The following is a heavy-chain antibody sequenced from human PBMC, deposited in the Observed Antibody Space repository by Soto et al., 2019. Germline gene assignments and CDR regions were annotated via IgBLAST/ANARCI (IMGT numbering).Heavy chain of an antibody. D-gene: IGHD2-2*01. CDR2: FIPISGTA. CDR1: GGTFSSYA. V-gene: IGHV1-69*01. Sequence: QVQLVQSGAEVKKPGSSVKVSCKASGGTFSSYAISWVRQAPGQGLEWMGGFIPISGTANYAQKFQGRVTITADESTGTAYMELSSLRSEDTAVYYCARSQGSSTSLEIYYYYYYGMDVWGQGTTVTVSS. J-gene: IGHJ6*02. CDR3: ARSQGSSTSLEIYYYYYYGMDV.